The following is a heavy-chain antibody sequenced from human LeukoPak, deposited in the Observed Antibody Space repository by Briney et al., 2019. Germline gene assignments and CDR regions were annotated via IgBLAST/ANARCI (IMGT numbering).Heavy chain of an antibody. J-gene: IGHJ4*02. CDR2: ISNEGSTT. D-gene: IGHD4-23*01. Sequence: SGGSLRLSCAASGFTFSDYYMHWVRQGPGEGPVWVSRISNEGSTTFYADSVKGRFTISRDNSKNTLYLQMNSLRAEDTAIYYCASDRKVGTWDPRFNYWGQGTLVTVSS. V-gene: IGHV3-74*01. CDR3: ASDRKVGTWDPRFNY. CDR1: GFTFSDYY.